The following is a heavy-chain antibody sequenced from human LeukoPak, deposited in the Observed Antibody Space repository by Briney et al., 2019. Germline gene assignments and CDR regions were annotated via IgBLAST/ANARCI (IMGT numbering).Heavy chain of an antibody. CDR1: GFTFNTYS. Sequence: GGSLRLSCAASGFTFNTYSLIWVRQAPGKGLEWVSSISGSSTYIFYADSVKGRFTISRDNAKNSLYLQMNSLRAEDTAVYYCARGPLSGYEDYWGQGILVAVSS. J-gene: IGHJ4*02. CDR3: ARGPLSGYEDY. V-gene: IGHV3-21*01. D-gene: IGHD5-12*01. CDR2: ISGSSTYI.